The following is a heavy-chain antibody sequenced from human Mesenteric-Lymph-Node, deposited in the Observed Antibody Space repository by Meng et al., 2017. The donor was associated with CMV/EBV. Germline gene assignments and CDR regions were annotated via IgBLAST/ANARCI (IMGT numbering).Heavy chain of an antibody. V-gene: IGHV4-39*01. CDR2: VYFGGNT. Sequence: ACVSFVKCHFYWGWVRQPPEKGLEWIGNVYFGGNTYYNPSLKSRVTVSIEPSKNQVFLKVASVTAADTAVYYCARRSALLPNWFDPWGQGVLVTVSS. D-gene: IGHD2-15*01. CDR1: CVSFVKCHFY. CDR3: ARRSALLPNWFDP. J-gene: IGHJ5*02.